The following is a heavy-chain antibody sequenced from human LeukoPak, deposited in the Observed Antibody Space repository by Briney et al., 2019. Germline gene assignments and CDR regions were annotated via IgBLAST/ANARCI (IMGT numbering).Heavy chain of an antibody. J-gene: IGHJ3*02. CDR3: AKDRGQLLNDAFDI. V-gene: IGHV3-33*05. CDR2: ISYDGSNK. Sequence: GGSLRLSCAASGFTFSSYGMHGVRQTPGKGLEWVAVISYDGSNKYYADSVKGRFTISRDNSKNALYLQMNSLRAEDTALYYCAKDRGQLLNDAFDIWGQGTMVAVSS. D-gene: IGHD2-2*01. CDR1: GFTFSSYG.